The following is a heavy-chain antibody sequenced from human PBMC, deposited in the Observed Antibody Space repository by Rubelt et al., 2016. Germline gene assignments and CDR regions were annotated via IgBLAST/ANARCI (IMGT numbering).Heavy chain of an antibody. CDR2: ISGSGGST. Sequence: EVQLLESGGGLVQPGGSLRLSCAASGFTFSSYAMSWVRQAPGKGLEWVSAISGSGGSTYYADSVKGRFTISTDNSKNTLYLQRNSLIAEDTAVYYWAKEGSSLNNERGLRSYYFDYWGQGTLVTVSS. V-gene: IGHV3-23*01. CDR1: GFTFSSYA. CDR3: AKEGSSLNNERGLRSYYFDY. J-gene: IGHJ4*02. D-gene: IGHD6-13*01.